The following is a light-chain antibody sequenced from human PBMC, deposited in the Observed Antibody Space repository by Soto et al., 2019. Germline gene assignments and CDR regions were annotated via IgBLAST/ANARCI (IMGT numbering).Light chain of an antibody. CDR3: QQYKSYRA. J-gene: IGKJ1*01. Sequence: DIQMTQSPSTLSASVGDRVTITCRASQSIDTWLAWHQQKPGKAPKLLISKASSLESGVPSRFSGSGSGTEFTLTVSSLQPDDFATYYCQQYKSYRAFGQGTKVDIK. V-gene: IGKV1-5*03. CDR1: QSIDTW. CDR2: KAS.